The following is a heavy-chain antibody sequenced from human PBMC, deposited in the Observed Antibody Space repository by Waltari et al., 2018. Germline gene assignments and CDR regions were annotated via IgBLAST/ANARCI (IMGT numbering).Heavy chain of an antibody. D-gene: IGHD5-18*01. Sequence: VQLVESGGGLVKPGGSLRLSCAASGFTFSSYSMNWVRQAPGKGLEWVSSISSSSSYIYYADSVKGRFTISRDNAKNSLYLQMNSLRAEDTAVYYCARDGYSYGFFDYWGQGTLVTVSS. CDR1: GFTFSSYS. V-gene: IGHV3-21*01. CDR2: ISSSSSYI. CDR3: ARDGYSYGFFDY. J-gene: IGHJ4*02.